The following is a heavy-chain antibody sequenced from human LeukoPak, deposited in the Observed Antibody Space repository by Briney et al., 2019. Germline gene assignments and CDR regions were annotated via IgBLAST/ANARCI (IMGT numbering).Heavy chain of an antibody. CDR1: GGSISSGGYY. CDR3: ARGDYGRPFDY. D-gene: IGHD4-17*01. CDR2: IYHSGST. J-gene: IGHJ4*02. V-gene: IGHV4-30-2*01. Sequence: SETLSLTCTVSGGSISSGGYYWSWIRQPPGKGLEWIGYIYHSGSTYYNPSLKSRVTISVDRSKNQFSLKLSSVTAADTAVYYCARGDYGRPFDYWGQGTLVTVSS.